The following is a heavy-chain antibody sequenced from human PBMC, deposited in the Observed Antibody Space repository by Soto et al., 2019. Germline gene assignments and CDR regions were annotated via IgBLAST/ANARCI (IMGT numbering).Heavy chain of an antibody. J-gene: IGHJ3*02. Sequence: SETLSLTCAVYGGSFSGYYWSWIRQPPGKGLEWIGEINHSGSTNYNPSLKSQVTISVDTSKNQFSLKLSSVTAADTAVYYCARVGPFCGSCQSNHAFDIWGQGTMVTVSS. V-gene: IGHV4-34*01. CDR3: ARVGPFCGSCQSNHAFDI. D-gene: IGHD2-15*01. CDR1: GGSFSGYY. CDR2: INHSGST.